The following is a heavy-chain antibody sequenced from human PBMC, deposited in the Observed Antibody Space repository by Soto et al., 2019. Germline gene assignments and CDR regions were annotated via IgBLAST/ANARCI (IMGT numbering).Heavy chain of an antibody. V-gene: IGHV3-23*01. J-gene: IGHJ4*02. D-gene: IGHD3-22*01. Sequence: PGGSLRLSCAASGFTFSSYAVSWVRQAPGKGPEWISSISGSGSTIYYADSVKGRFTISRDHSKKTLYLQMSSLRAEDTAVYYCAKVFYYYDSSGYYYFDYWGQGTLVTVSS. CDR1: GFTFSSYA. CDR3: AKVFYYYDSSGYYYFDY. CDR2: ISGSGSTI.